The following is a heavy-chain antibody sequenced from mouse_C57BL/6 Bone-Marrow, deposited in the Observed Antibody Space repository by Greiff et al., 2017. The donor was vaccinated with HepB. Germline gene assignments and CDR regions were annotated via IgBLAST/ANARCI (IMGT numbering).Heavy chain of an antibody. V-gene: IGHV1-18*01. D-gene: IGHD2-3*01. Sequence: VQLQQSGPELVKPGASVKIPCKASGYTFTDYNMDWVKQSHGKSLEWIGDINPNTGGTIYNQKFKGKATLTVDKSSSTAYMELRSLTSEDTAVYYCARLSYDGYFDYWGQGTTLTVSS. CDR1: GYTFTDYN. CDR2: INPNTGGT. J-gene: IGHJ2*01. CDR3: ARLSYDGYFDY.